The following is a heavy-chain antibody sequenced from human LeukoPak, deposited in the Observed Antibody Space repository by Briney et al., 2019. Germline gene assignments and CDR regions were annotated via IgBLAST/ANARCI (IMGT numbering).Heavy chain of an antibody. Sequence: GGSLRLSCAASGFTFSSYGMHWVRQAPGKGLEWVAVIWYGGSNKYYADSVKGRFTISRDNSKNTLYLQMNSLRAEDTAVYYCAKGGLYSSSDLWWYFDLWGRGTLVTVSS. D-gene: IGHD6-6*01. CDR2: IWYGGSNK. J-gene: IGHJ2*01. CDR1: GFTFSSYG. V-gene: IGHV3-30*02. CDR3: AKGGLYSSSDLWWYFDL.